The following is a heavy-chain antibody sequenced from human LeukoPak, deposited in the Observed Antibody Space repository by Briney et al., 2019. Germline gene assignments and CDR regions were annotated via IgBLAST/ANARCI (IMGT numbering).Heavy chain of an antibody. CDR2: IIPIFGTA. Sequence: PVKVSCKASGGTFSSYAISWVRQAPGQGLEWMGGIIPIFGTANYAQKFQGRVTITADESTSTAYMEQSSLRSEDTAVYYCARDGHTGATIFHWFDPWGQGTLVTVSS. V-gene: IGHV1-69*01. CDR1: GGTFSSYA. CDR3: ARDGHTGATIFHWFDP. J-gene: IGHJ5*02. D-gene: IGHD3-9*01.